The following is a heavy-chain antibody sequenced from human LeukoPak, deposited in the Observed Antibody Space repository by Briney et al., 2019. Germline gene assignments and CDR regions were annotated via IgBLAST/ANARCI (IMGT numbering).Heavy chain of an antibody. CDR2: INLDGTEE. Sequence: GGSLRLSCAGSGFTFNSYGMNWVRQAPGEGLEWVANINLDGTEEHYVDSSLKGRFTISRDNAKNSLYLQMTSLRVEDTAVYYCASGRHDFLHWGQGTLVTVSS. CDR3: ASGRHDFLH. D-gene: IGHD3/OR15-3a*01. J-gene: IGHJ4*02. V-gene: IGHV3-7*01. CDR1: GFTFNSYG.